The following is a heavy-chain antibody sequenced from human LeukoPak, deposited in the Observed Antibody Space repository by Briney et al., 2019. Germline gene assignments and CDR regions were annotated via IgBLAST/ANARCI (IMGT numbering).Heavy chain of an antibody. CDR2: VFDSGRT. J-gene: IGHJ4*02. Sequence: SETLSLTCIVSGGSMTTHHWNWIRQTPGKGLEWIGYVFDSGRTKENPSLKSRVTLSADTSKNQLSLRPSSVTAADTAVYYCTTIKRGNIFGYFDFWGQGILVTVSS. CDR1: GGSMTTHH. V-gene: IGHV4-59*11. CDR3: TTIKRGNIFGYFDF. D-gene: IGHD5-18*01.